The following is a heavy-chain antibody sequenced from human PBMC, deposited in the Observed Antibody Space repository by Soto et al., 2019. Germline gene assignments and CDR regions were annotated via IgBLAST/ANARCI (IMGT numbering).Heavy chain of an antibody. J-gene: IGHJ4*02. CDR2: FRGDGTGA. Sequence: GGALRLSCATSGFDARVKFITWVRPAPGEGVEWVSAFRGDGTGAHYADSVKGRFTISRDNSKNTLYLHMNSLRAEDTAVYYCAKLPQYDILTGYLNYFDYWGQGTLVTVSS. D-gene: IGHD3-9*01. V-gene: IGHV3-23*01. CDR1: GFDARVKF. CDR3: AKLPQYDILTGYLNYFDY.